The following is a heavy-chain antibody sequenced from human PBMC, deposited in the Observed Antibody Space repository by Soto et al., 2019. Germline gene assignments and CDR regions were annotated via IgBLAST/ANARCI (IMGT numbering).Heavy chain of an antibody. D-gene: IGHD2-21*02. CDR1: GGSISGFY. CDR3: AIFPFCGNDCYFDF. Sequence: PSETLSLTCTVDGGSISGFYWSWVRQPAGKGLEWIGRIYSSGATKYNPSLRNRVTMSVDTSTDQYSLNLASMTAADTAVYFCAIFPFCGNDCYFDFWCQGMQVTV. CDR2: IYSSGAT. V-gene: IGHV4-4*07. J-gene: IGHJ4*02.